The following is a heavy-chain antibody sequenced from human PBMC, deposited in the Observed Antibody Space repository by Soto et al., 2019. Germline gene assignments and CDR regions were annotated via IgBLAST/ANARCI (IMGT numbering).Heavy chain of an antibody. V-gene: IGHV3-13*05. CDR1: GFSFSDYH. D-gene: IGHD2-15*01. J-gene: IGHJ6*01. CDR2: IGAARHP. Sequence: PGGSLRVSCTSPGFSFSDYHMPWVGQAPGKALDWVSTIGAARHPYYTGSVKHRFTISRENARNSMFLQMNSVTVGDTAVYYCARAYTGRLPRRADYYYALDVWGQGIMVTVSS. CDR3: ARAYTGRLPRRADYYYALDV.